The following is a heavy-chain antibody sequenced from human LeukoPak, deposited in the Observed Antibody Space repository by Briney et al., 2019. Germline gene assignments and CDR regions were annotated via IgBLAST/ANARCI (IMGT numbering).Heavy chain of an antibody. V-gene: IGHV3-30*02. Sequence: RGSLRLSCAASGFTFSTYGMHWVRQAPGKGLEWVAFIRYDGSNDYYAGSVKGRFTISRDNSKNTLYLQMNSLRVEDTAVYYCAKAHGNYDSSGYRYYFGYWGQGTLVTVSS. CDR1: GFTFSTYG. CDR2: IRYDGSND. J-gene: IGHJ4*02. CDR3: AKAHGNYDSSGYRYYFGY. D-gene: IGHD3-22*01.